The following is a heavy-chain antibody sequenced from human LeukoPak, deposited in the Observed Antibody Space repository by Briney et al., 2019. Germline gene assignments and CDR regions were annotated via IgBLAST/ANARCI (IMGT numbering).Heavy chain of an antibody. Sequence: TLSLTCAVYGGSFSGYYWSWIRQPPGKGLEWIGEINHSGSTNYNPSLKSRVTISVDTSKNQFSLKLSSVTAADTAVYYCASSIFGDAFDIWGQGTMVTVSS. CDR1: GGSFSGYY. J-gene: IGHJ3*02. V-gene: IGHV4-34*01. CDR3: ASSIFGDAFDI. CDR2: INHSGST. D-gene: IGHD3-3*01.